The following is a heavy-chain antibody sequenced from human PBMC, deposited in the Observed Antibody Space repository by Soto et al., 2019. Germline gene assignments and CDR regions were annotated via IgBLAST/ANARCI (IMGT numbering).Heavy chain of an antibody. Sequence: EVQLVESGGGLVKTGGSLRLSCAASGFTFSNAWMSWVRQAPGKGLEWVGRIKSKTDGGTTDYAAPVKGRFTISRDDSKNTLYLQMYSLKTEDTAVYYSTTDLGDSGYDSWGQGTLVTVSS. CDR2: IKSKTDGGTT. V-gene: IGHV3-15*01. CDR3: TTDLGDSGYDS. D-gene: IGHD5-12*01. J-gene: IGHJ4*02. CDR1: GFTFSNAW.